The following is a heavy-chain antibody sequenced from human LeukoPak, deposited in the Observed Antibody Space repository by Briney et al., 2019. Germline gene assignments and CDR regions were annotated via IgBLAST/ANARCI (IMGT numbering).Heavy chain of an antibody. CDR2: IIPIFGTA. Sequence: ASVKVSCKASGGTFSSYAISWVRQAPGQGLEWMGGIIPIFGTANYAQKFQGRVTITADESTSTAYMELSSLRSEDTAVYYCARDSTDTAMPLHTGRMDVWGQGTTVTVSS. CDR1: GGTFSSYA. V-gene: IGHV1-69*13. D-gene: IGHD5-18*01. J-gene: IGHJ6*02. CDR3: ARDSTDTAMPLHTGRMDV.